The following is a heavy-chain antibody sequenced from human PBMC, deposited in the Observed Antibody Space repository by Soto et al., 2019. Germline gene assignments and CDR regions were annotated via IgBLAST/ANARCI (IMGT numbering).Heavy chain of an antibody. D-gene: IGHD3-16*01. CDR2: ISYDGSSK. V-gene: IGHV3-30*03. J-gene: IGHJ4*02. CDR3: VRATPYVGFDS. Sequence: RHPYAASWFTFSNHGMRWVRQAPGKGLEWVAVISYDGSSKYYADSVKGRFTISRDNSKNTLYLQMNSLRVEDTAVYYCVRATPYVGFDSWGQGALVTVSS. CDR1: WFTFSNHG.